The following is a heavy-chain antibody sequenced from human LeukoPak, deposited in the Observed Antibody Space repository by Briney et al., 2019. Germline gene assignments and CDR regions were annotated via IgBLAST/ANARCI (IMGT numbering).Heavy chain of an antibody. CDR3: AKGYCSSTSCHADY. Sequence: PGGSLRLSCAASGFTFDDYAMHWVRQAPGKGLEWVSGISWNRGSIGYADSVKGRFTISRDDAKMSLYLQMNSLRAEDTALYYCAKGYCSSTSCHADYWGQGTLVTAPS. CDR2: ISWNRGSI. D-gene: IGHD2-2*01. J-gene: IGHJ4*02. V-gene: IGHV3-9*01. CDR1: GFTFDDYA.